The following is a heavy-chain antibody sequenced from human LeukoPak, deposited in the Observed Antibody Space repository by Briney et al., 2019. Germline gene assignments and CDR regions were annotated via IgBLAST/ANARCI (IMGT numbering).Heavy chain of an antibody. V-gene: IGHV1-18*01. D-gene: IGHD4-17*01. CDR3: ARATRRGVTTTLGY. CDR2: ISAYNGNT. J-gene: IGHJ4*02. Sequence: GASVKVSCKASGYTFTSYGISWVRQAPGQGLEWMGWISAYNGNTNYAQKLQGRVTMTTDTSTSTAYMELRSLRSDDTAVYYCARATRRGVTTTLGYWGQGTLVTVSS. CDR1: GYTFTSYG.